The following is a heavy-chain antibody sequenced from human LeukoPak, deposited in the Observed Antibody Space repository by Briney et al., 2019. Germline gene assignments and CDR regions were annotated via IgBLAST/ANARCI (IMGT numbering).Heavy chain of an antibody. J-gene: IGHJ6*02. CDR2: IYYSGST. CDR3: AKDTAMEYYYYYGMDV. D-gene: IGHD5-18*01. CDR1: GGSISSYY. Sequence: SETLSLTCTVSGGSISSYYWSCIRQPPGKGLEWVGYIYYSGSTNYTPSLKSRVTISVDTSKNQFSLKLSSVTAADTAMSYCAKDTAMEYYYYYGMDVWGQGTTVTASS. V-gene: IGHV4-59*01.